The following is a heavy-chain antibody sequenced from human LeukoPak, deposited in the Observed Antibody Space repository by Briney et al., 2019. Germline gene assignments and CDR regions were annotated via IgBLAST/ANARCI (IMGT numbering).Heavy chain of an antibody. CDR1: GGSIRSSSYY. CDR2: IYYSGST. Sequence: PSETLSLTCTVSGGSIRSSSYYWGWIRQPPGKGLERIGRIYYSGSTYYNPSLKSRVTISVDTSKNQFSLKLSSVTAADTAVYYCARDGVWRQLVGLNWFDPWGQGTLVTVSS. D-gene: IGHD6-13*01. CDR3: ARDGVWRQLVGLNWFDP. J-gene: IGHJ5*02. V-gene: IGHV4-39*07.